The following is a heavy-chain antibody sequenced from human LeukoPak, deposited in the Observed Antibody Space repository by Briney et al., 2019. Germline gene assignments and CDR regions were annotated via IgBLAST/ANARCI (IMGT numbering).Heavy chain of an antibody. CDR3: ARGGGYCSGGSCYTFDP. CDR1: GYTFTSYD. J-gene: IGHJ5*02. Sequence: ASVKVSCKASGYTFTSYDINWVRQATGQGLEWMGWMNPNSGNTGYAQKFQGRVTMTRNTSISTAYMELNSLRSEDTAVYYCARGGGYCSGGSCYTFDPWGQGTLVTVSS. CDR2: MNPNSGNT. D-gene: IGHD2-15*01. V-gene: IGHV1-8*01.